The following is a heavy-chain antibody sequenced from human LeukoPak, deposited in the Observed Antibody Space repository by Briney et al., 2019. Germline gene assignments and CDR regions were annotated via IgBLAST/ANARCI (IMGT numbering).Heavy chain of an antibody. Sequence: GGSLRLSCAASGFTVSSNYMSWVRQAPGKGLEWVSVIYSGGSTYYADSVKGRFTISRDNSKNTLYLQMNSLRAEDTAVYYCARENRAGGDYYYYMDVWGKGTTVTVSS. CDR1: GFTVSSNY. D-gene: IGHD3-10*01. CDR2: IYSGGST. V-gene: IGHV3-53*01. J-gene: IGHJ6*03. CDR3: ARENRAGGDYYYYMDV.